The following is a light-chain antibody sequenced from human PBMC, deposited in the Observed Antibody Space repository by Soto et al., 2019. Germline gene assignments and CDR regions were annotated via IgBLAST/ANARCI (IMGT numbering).Light chain of an antibody. V-gene: IGKV1-39*01. Sequence: DIQMTQSPSSLSASVGDRVTITCRASQSISSYLNWYQQKPGKAPKLLIYAASILQSGVPSRFICSGSGTDFTHTISSLQPEDFATYYCQQSYSTPLTFGGGTKVEIK. J-gene: IGKJ4*02. CDR3: QQSYSTPLT. CDR1: QSISSY. CDR2: AAS.